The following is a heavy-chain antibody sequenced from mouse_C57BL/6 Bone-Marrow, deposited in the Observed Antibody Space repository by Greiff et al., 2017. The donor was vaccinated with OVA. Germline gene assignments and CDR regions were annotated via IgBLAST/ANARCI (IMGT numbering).Heavy chain of an antibody. Sequence: VQLQQSGAELVKPGASVKLSCTASGYTFTEYTIHWVKQRSGQGLEWIGWFYPGSGSIKYNEKFKGKATLTADKSSSTVYMELSSLTSEDSAVYFCARHEDSYDYFSWYFDFWGKGTTLTVSS. CDR2: FYPGSGSI. CDR3: ARHEDSYDYFSWYFDF. V-gene: IGHV1-62-2*01. CDR1: GYTFTEYT. D-gene: IGHD2-4*01. J-gene: IGHJ1*03.